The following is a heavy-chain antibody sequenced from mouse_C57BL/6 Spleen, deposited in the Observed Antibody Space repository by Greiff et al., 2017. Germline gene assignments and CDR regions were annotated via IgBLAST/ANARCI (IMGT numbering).Heavy chain of an antibody. CDR2: IWSGGSR. J-gene: IGHJ3*01. D-gene: IGHD2-3*01. Sequence: VKLMESGPGLVQPSQSLSITCTVSGFSFTSYGVHWVRQSPGKGLEWLGVIWSGGSRDYNAAFISRLSISKDNSTSQVFFKMNSLQADDAAIYYCARNFYDGSQFAYWGQGTLVTVSA. CDR3: ARNFYDGSQFAY. V-gene: IGHV2-2*01. CDR1: GFSFTSYG.